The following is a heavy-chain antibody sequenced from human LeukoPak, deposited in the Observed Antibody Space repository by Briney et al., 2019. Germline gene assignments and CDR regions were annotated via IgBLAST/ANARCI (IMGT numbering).Heavy chain of an antibody. J-gene: IGHJ4*02. D-gene: IGHD3-10*01. Sequence: GGSLRLSCAASGFTFSSYWMSWVRQAPGKGLEWVANIKQGGSEKYYVDSVKGRFTISRDNAKNSLYLQMNSLRAEDTAVYYCAREELLWFHSIDYWGQGTLVTVSS. CDR3: AREELLWFHSIDY. CDR2: IKQGGSEK. V-gene: IGHV3-7*01. CDR1: GFTFSSYW.